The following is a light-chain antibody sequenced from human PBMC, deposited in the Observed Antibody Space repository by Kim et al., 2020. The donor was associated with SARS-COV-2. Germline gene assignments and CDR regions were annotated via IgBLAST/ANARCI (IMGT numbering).Light chain of an antibody. CDR3: QQYNDWCPSA. V-gene: IGKV3D-15*01. J-gene: IGKJ5*01. CDR1: QSVNDK. Sequence: DIVMTQSPATLSVSPGERATLSCWASQSVNDKLAWYQQRPGQGPRLLIYDASTRPPGIPARFTGSGFGTEFTLSISSLESEDSAVYYCQQYNDWCPSAFGQGKRLEIK. CDR2: DAS.